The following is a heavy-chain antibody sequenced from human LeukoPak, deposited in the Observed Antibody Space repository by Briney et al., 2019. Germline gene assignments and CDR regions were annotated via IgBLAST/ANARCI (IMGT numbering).Heavy chain of an antibody. CDR2: INQDGREQ. J-gene: IGHJ4*02. V-gene: IGHV3-7*04. Sequence: GGSLRLSCVASGFTVSYYWMTWVRQAPGQGLEWVAKINQDGREQHFVDSVKGRFTISRDNAKNSLYLQMDSLRGEDTAVYYCAGGALDYWGQGTLVTVSS. CDR3: AGGALDY. CDR1: GFTVSYYW.